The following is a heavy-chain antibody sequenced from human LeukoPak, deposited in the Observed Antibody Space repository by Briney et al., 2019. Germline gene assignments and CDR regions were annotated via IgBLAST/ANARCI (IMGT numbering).Heavy chain of an antibody. CDR3: ARVHTVYYGMDV. CDR2: INPNSGGT. CDR1: GYTFTGYY. V-gene: IGHV1-2*06. J-gene: IGHJ6*02. D-gene: IGHD2-2*02. Sequence: ASVKVSCKASGYTFTGYYMHWVRQAPGQGLEWMGRINPNSGGTNYAQKFQGRVTMTRDTSISTAYMELSRLRSDDMAVYYCARVHTVYYGMDVWGQGTTVTVSS.